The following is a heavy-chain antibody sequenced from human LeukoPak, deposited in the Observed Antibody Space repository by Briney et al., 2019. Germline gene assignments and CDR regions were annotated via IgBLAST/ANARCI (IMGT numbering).Heavy chain of an antibody. J-gene: IGHJ4*02. D-gene: IGHD2-2*01. V-gene: IGHV3-9*03. Sequence: TGGSLRLSCAASGFTFDDYAMHWVRQAPGKGLEWVSGISWNSGSIGYADSVKGRFTISRDNAKNSLYLQMNSLRAEDMALYYCAKGSYCSSTSCYFDYWGQGPLVTVSS. CDR1: GFTFDDYA. CDR2: ISWNSGSI. CDR3: AKGSYCSSTSCYFDY.